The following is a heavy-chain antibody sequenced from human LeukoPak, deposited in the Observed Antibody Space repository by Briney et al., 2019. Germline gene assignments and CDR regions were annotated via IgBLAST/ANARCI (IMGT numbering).Heavy chain of an antibody. Sequence: ASVKVSCKASGYTFTSYAMHWVRQAPGQRLEWMGWINAGNGNTKYSQKFQGRVTITRDTSASTAYMELSSLRSEDTAVCYCARDRTYNWFDPWGQGTLVTVSS. CDR3: ARDRTYNWFDP. CDR2: INAGNGNT. J-gene: IGHJ5*02. V-gene: IGHV1-3*01. CDR1: GYTFTSYA.